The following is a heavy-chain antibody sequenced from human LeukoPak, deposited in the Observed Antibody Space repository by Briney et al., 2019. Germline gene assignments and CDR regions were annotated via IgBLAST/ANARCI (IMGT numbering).Heavy chain of an antibody. CDR2: INHSGST. CDR1: GGSFSGYY. V-gene: IGHV4-34*01. J-gene: IGHJ1*01. D-gene: IGHD6-19*01. CDR3: ARGLEYSSGWYRRPEYFQH. Sequence: KPSETLSLTCAVYGGSFSGYYWSWIRQPPGKGLEWIGEINHSGSTNYNPSLKSRVTISVDTSKNQFSLKLSSVTAADTAVCYCARGLEYSSGWYRRPEYFQHWGQGTLVTVSS.